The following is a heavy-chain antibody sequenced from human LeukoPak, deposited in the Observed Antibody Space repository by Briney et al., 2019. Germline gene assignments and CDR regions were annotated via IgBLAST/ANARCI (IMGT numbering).Heavy chain of an antibody. CDR3: AKAYDFWSGSANAFDI. D-gene: IGHD3-3*01. CDR1: GFTFSGYA. CDR2: ISGSGGST. V-gene: IGHV3-23*01. J-gene: IGHJ3*02. Sequence: GGSLRLSCAASGFTFSGYAMSWVRQAPGKGLEWVSAISGSGGSTYYADSVKGRFTISRDNSKNTLYLQMNSLRAEDTAVYYCAKAYDFWSGSANAFDIWGQGTVVTVSS.